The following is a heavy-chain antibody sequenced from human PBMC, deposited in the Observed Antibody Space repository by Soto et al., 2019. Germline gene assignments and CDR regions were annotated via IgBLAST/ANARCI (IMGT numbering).Heavy chain of an antibody. V-gene: IGHV3-9*01. J-gene: IGHJ6*03. Sequence: GGSLRLSCAASGFTFDDYAMHWVRQAPGKGLEWVSGISWNSGSIGYADSVKGRFTISRDNAKNSLYLQMNSLRAEDTALYYCAKGVSYYYYYMDVWGKGTTVTVSS. CDR1: GFTFDDYA. CDR2: ISWNSGSI. CDR3: AKGVSYYYYYMDV.